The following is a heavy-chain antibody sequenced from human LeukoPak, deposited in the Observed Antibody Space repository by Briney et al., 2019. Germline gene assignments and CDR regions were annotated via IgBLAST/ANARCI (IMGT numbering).Heavy chain of an antibody. D-gene: IGHD6-13*01. Sequence: ASVKVSCKASGYTFTSYDINWVRQATGHGREWMGWMNPNSGNTGYAQKFQGRVTMTRNTSISTANMELSSLRSEDTAVYYCARAAAGTVWYFDLWGRGTLVTVSS. CDR2: MNPNSGNT. V-gene: IGHV1-8*01. J-gene: IGHJ2*01. CDR3: ARAAAGTVWYFDL. CDR1: GYTFTSYD.